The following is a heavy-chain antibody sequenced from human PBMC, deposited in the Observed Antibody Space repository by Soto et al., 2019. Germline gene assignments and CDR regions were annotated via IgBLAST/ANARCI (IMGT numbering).Heavy chain of an antibody. V-gene: IGHV3-15*07. CDR2: IKSKTDGGTT. J-gene: IGHJ4*02. D-gene: IGHD3-9*01. Sequence: PVWPLRLSCTASDFTFSNAWMNWVLKNPGKGLEWVGRIKSKTDGGTTDYAAPVKGRFTISRDDSKNTLYLQMNSLKTEDTAVYYCTTDVYFDWFHYWGQGTLVTVSS. CDR3: TTDVYFDWFHY. CDR1: DFTFSNAW.